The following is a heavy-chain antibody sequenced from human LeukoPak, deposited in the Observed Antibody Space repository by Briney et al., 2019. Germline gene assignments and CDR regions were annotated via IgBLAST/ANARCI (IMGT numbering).Heavy chain of an antibody. J-gene: IGHJ3*02. CDR1: GGSTSSYY. Sequence: KPSETLSLTCTVSGGSTSSYYWSWIRQPPGKGLEWIGYIYYSGSTNYNPSLKSRVTISVDTSKNQFSLKLSSVTAADTAVYYCARNRYRHDAGAFDIWGQGTMVTVSS. CDR3: ARNRYRHDAGAFDI. V-gene: IGHV4-59*12. CDR2: IYYSGST. D-gene: IGHD5-18*01.